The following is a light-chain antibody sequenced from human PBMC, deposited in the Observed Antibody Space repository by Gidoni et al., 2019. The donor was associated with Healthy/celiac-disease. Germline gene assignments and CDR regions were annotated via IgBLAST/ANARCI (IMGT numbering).Light chain of an antibody. J-gene: IGKJ4*01. CDR2: KAS. V-gene: IGKV1-5*03. CDR3: QQYNSYSPLT. Sequence: DIQMTQSPSTLSASVGDSVTITCRASQSISSWLAWYQQKPGKAPKLLIYKASSLESGVPSRFSGSGSGTEFTLTISSLQPDDFATDYCQQYNSYSPLTFGGGTKVEIK. CDR1: QSISSW.